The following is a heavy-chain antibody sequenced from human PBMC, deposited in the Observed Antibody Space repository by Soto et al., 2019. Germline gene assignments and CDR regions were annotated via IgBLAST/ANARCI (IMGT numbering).Heavy chain of an antibody. CDR1: GGSISSSSYY. CDR2: IYYSGST. Sequence: SEPLSLTCTVSGGSISSSSYYRGWIRQPPGKGLEWIGSIYYSGSTYYNTSLKSRVTISVDTSKSQFSLKLSSVTAADTVVFYCAGPYSSSLKTHYAFDIWGQGTMVTVSS. V-gene: IGHV4-39*01. CDR3: AGPYSSSLKTHYAFDI. J-gene: IGHJ3*02. D-gene: IGHD6-6*01.